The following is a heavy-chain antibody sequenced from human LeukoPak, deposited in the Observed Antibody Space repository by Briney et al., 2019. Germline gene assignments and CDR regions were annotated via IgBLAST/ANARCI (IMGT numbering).Heavy chain of an antibody. D-gene: IGHD5/OR15-5a*01. J-gene: IGHJ4*02. Sequence: SETLSLTCTVSGYSISSGYYWGWIRQPPGKGLEWIGSIYHSGSTYYNPSLKSRVTISVDTSKNQFSLKLSSVTAADTAVYYCARANRVSLYYFDYWGQGTLVTVSS. CDR1: GYSISSGYY. CDR2: IYHSGST. CDR3: ARANRVSLYYFDY. V-gene: IGHV4-38-2*02.